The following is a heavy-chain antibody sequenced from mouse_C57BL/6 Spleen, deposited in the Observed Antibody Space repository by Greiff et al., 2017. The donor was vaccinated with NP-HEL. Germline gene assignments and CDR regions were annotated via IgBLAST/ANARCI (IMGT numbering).Heavy chain of an antibody. CDR2: IDPNSGGT. V-gene: IGHV1-72*01. J-gene: IGHJ4*01. CDR1: GYTFTSYW. Sequence: QVQLQQPGAELVKPGASVKLSCKASGYTFTSYWMHWVKQRPGRGLEGIGRIDPNSGGTKYNEKFQSKATLNVDKPSSTAYMQLSSLTSDDSAVYYCARSYDYYAMDYWGQGTSVTVSS. CDR3: ARSYDYYAMDY.